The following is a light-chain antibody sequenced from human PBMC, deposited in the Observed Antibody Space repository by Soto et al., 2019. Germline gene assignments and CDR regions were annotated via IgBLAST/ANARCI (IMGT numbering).Light chain of an antibody. CDR2: QDN. CDR1: KLGDKY. CDR3: QAWDSSTVV. Sequence: SYALTQPPSVSVSPGQTASITCSGDKLGDKYACWYQQQPGQSPVLVIYQDNKRPSGIPERFSGSNSGNTATLTISGAQPMDEADYYCQAWDSSTVVFGGGTKVTVL. J-gene: IGLJ2*01. V-gene: IGLV3-1*01.